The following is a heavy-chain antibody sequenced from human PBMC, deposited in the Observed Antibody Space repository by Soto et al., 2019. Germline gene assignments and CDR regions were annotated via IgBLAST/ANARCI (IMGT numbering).Heavy chain of an antibody. CDR1: CGSFSGYY. V-gene: IGHV4-59*08. Sequence: SETLSLTCAVYCGSFSGYYWSWIRQPPGKGLEWIGYIYNSGSTNYNPSLKSRVTISVDTSKNQFSLKLSSVTAADTAVYYCARRIPNWFDPWGQGTLVTVSS. CDR3: ARRIPNWFDP. CDR2: IYNSGST. D-gene: IGHD2-21*01. J-gene: IGHJ5*02.